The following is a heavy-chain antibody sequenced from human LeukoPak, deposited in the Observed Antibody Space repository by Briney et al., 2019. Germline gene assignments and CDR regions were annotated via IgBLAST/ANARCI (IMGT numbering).Heavy chain of an antibody. CDR2: FDPEDGET. CDR1: GYTLTELS. Sequence: ASVKVSCRVSGYTLTELSMHWVRQAPGKGLEWMGGFDPEDGETIYAQKFQHRVTMTVDTSTHTAYMELSSLRSEDTAVYYCATGQDILTGYPRLDYWGPGNLVTVSS. CDR3: ATGQDILTGYPRLDY. J-gene: IGHJ4*02. V-gene: IGHV1-24*01. D-gene: IGHD3-9*01.